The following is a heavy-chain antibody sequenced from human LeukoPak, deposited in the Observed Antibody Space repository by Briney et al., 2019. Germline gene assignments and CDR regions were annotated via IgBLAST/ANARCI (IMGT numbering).Heavy chain of an antibody. CDR2: ISGSGGST. CDR1: GFTFSSYS. D-gene: IGHD1-26*01. V-gene: IGHV3-23*01. Sequence: GGSLRLSCAASGFTFSSYSMNWVRQAPGKGLEWVSAISGSGGSTYYADSVKGRFTISRANSKNTLYLQMNSLRAEDTAVYYCARDTAPVWELPYYFDYWGQGTLVTVSS. CDR3: ARDTAPVWELPYYFDY. J-gene: IGHJ4*02.